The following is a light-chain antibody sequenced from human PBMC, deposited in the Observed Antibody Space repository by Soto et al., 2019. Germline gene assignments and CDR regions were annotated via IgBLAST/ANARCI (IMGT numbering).Light chain of an antibody. Sequence: EVVMTQSPATLSVSPGEGATLSCRASQGIGDTLAWYQHKPGQTPRLLLYDTSTRATGVPARFSDSTSGTEFPLPINSLQSEDFAVYYCQRYNNWPLTFGGGTKVESK. CDR3: QRYNNWPLT. J-gene: IGKJ4*01. CDR1: QGIGDT. V-gene: IGKV3-15*01. CDR2: DTS.